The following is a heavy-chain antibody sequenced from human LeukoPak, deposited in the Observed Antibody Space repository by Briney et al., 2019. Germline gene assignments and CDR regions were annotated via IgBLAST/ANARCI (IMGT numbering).Heavy chain of an antibody. D-gene: IGHD6-19*01. J-gene: IGHJ6*03. Sequence: SETLSLTCTVSGGSISSHFWTWMRQPPGKGLEYIGCIYYSGNTNYNPSLKSRVTISVDSSKNQFSLKVNSVTAADTAVYYCAKLAVAGDYGHYSSYMDVWGKGTTVTVSS. CDR3: AKLAVAGDYGHYSSYMDV. CDR2: IYYSGNT. CDR1: GGSISSHF. V-gene: IGHV4-59*11.